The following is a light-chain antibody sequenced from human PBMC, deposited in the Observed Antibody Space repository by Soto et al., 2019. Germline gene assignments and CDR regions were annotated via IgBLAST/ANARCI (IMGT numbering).Light chain of an antibody. CDR2: AAS. V-gene: IGKV1D-8*01. Sequence: VILVSMSLALLSASQGDRVTMSCRMSQGISSYLALYQQKPGKAPELLIYAASTLQSGVPSRFSGSGSGTDFTLTISCLQSEDFATYYCQQYYSFPWTFGQGTKVDI. J-gene: IGKJ1*01. CDR1: QGISSY. CDR3: QQYYSFPWT.